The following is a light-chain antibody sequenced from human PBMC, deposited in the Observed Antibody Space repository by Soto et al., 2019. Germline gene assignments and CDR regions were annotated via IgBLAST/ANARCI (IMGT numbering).Light chain of an antibody. J-gene: IGKJ1*01. CDR1: QSISSY. CDR3: QQSYSTPRT. Sequence: DIQMTQSPSSLSASVGDRVTITCRASQSISSYLNWYQQKPGKAPKLLIYAASSLQSGVPSRFSGSGSGTDFTLTISSLQPEDFATYYCQQSYSTPRTCGQGTTVEIK. CDR2: AAS. V-gene: IGKV1-39*01.